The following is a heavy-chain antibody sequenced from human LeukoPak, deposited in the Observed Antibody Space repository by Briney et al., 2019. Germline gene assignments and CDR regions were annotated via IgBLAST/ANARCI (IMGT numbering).Heavy chain of an antibody. CDR1: GGSISSYY. CDR3: ARHQCSGSYERFDP. V-gene: IGHV4-59*08. J-gene: IGHJ5*02. Sequence: SETLSLTCTVSGGSISSYYWSWIRQPPGKGLEWIGYIYYSGSTNYNPSLKSRVTISVDTSKNQFSLKLSSVTAADTAVYYCARHQCSGSYERFDPWGQGTLVTVSS. D-gene: IGHD1-26*01. CDR2: IYYSGST.